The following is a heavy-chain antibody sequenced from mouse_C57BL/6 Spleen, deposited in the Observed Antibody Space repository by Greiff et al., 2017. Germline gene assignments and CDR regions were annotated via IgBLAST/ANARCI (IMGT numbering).Heavy chain of an antibody. J-gene: IGHJ1*03. D-gene: IGHD1-1*01. V-gene: IGHV2-3*01. CDR2: IWGEGST. CDR3: AKVLLLYWYFDV. CDR1: GFSLTSYG. Sequence: VMLVESGPGLVAPSQSLSITCTVSGFSLTSYGVSWVRQPPGKGLEWMGVIWGEGSTNSHSALISRLSISKDNSKSQVYLNLNSLQPDDTATYYCAKVLLLYWYFDVWGTGTTVTVSS.